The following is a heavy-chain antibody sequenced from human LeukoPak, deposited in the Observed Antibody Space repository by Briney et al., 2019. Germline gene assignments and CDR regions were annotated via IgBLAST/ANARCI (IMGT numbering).Heavy chain of an antibody. CDR3: ARSLRVRGVPDYMDV. Sequence: GGSLRLSCAASGFTVSSNYMTWVRQAPGKWLEWVSVIHKNAITYYADTVKGRFTISRDNSKNMLYLQMNSLRAEDTAVYYCARSLRVRGVPDYMDVWGKGTTVIISS. CDR2: IHKNAIT. CDR1: GFTVSSNY. J-gene: IGHJ6*03. D-gene: IGHD3-10*02. V-gene: IGHV3-53*01.